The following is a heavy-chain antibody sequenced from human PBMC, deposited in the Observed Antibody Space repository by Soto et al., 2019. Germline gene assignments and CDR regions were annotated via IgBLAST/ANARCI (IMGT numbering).Heavy chain of an antibody. V-gene: IGHV3-33*01. Sequence: GGSLRLSCAASGFTFSTYGMHWVRQAPGKGLEWVAVIWYDGSNEYYADFVKGRFTISRDNSKNTLFLQMNSLRAEDTAVYYCARDGRYFDVTNPIDYWGQGILVTVSS. CDR1: GFTFSTYG. CDR3: ARDGRYFDVTNPIDY. D-gene: IGHD3-9*01. J-gene: IGHJ4*02. CDR2: IWYDGSNE.